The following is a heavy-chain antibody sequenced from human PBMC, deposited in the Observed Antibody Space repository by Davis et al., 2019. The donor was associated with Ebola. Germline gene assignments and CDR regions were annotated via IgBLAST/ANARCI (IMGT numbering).Heavy chain of an antibody. J-gene: IGHJ5*02. V-gene: IGHV4-39*07. CDR1: GGSISSGGYY. CDR2: INHSGST. D-gene: IGHD3-9*01. CDR3: ARGSGHFDWLLPRNWFDP. Sequence: SETLSLTCTVSGGSISSGGYYWSWIRQPPGKGLEWIGEINHSGSTNYNPSLKSRVTISVDTSKNQFSLKLSSVTAADTAVYYCARGSGHFDWLLPRNWFDPWGQGTLVTVSS.